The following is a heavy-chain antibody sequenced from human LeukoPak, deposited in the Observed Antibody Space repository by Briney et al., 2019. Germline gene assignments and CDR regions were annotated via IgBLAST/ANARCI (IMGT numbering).Heavy chain of an antibody. V-gene: IGHV3-30*04. Sequence: GGSLRLSCAASGFTFSNYAIHWVRQAPGKGLEWVADISYDGSNTYYADSVKGRFTISRDNSKNTLYLQMNSLRAEDTAVFYCEKDRYCGRTSCLEAFDIWGPGTMVTVAS. CDR3: EKDRYCGRTSCLEAFDI. D-gene: IGHD2-2*01. CDR1: GFTFSNYA. CDR2: ISYDGSNT. J-gene: IGHJ3*02.